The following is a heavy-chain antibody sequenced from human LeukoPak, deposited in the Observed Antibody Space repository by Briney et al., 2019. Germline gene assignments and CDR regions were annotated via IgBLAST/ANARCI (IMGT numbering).Heavy chain of an antibody. D-gene: IGHD3-9*01. V-gene: IGHV3-23*01. CDR2: ISGSGGTT. CDR1: GFTFSSYG. J-gene: IGHJ4*02. CDR3: VKAYYDILTGYFDY. Sequence: GGSLRLSCAASGFTFSSYGMSWVRQAPGRGLEWVSSISGSGGTTHYAGSVKGRFTISRDNSKNTLYVQMNSLRAEDTAVYYCVKAYYDILTGYFDYWGQGTLVTVSS.